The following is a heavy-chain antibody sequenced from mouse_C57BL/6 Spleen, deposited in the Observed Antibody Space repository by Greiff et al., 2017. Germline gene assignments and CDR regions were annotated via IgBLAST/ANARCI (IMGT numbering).Heavy chain of an antibody. CDR2: INYDGSST. J-gene: IGHJ2*01. D-gene: IGHD1-1*01. CDR1: GFTFSDYY. CDR3: AREGDGSSPFDY. Sequence: EVKLVESEGGLVQPGSSMKLSCTASGFTFSDYYMAWVRQVPEKGLEWVANINYDGSSTYYLDSLKSRFIISRDNAKNILYLQMSSLKSEDTATYYCAREGDGSSPFDYWGQGTTLTVSS. V-gene: IGHV5-16*01.